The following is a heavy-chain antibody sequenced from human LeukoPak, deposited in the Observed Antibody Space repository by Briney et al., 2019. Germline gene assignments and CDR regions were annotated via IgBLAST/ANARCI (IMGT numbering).Heavy chain of an antibody. D-gene: IGHD6-19*01. Sequence: GGSLRLSCAASGFTFSSYAMSWVRQAPGKGLEWFSAVSGSDGSTYYADSVKGRFTISRDNSKNTLYLQMNSLRVEDTAVYYCAKFVGSGWYNFDYWGQGTLVTVSS. V-gene: IGHV3-23*01. CDR1: GFTFSSYA. CDR3: AKFVGSGWYNFDY. CDR2: VSGSDGST. J-gene: IGHJ4*02.